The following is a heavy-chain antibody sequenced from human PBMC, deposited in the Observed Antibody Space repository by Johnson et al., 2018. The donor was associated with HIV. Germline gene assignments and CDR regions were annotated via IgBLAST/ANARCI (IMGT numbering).Heavy chain of an antibody. D-gene: IGHD3-22*01. Sequence: EVQLVESGGGVVRPGRSLRLSCATSGFTVINNYMSWVRQAPGKGLEWVSVTYSGGSTYYADSVKDRFTVSRDTSKNTLYLQMNSLRAEDTAVYYCAREEPTCDSLCGWFAALDIWGQGTMVTVSS. V-gene: IGHV3-66*01. CDR1: GFTVINNY. J-gene: IGHJ3*02. CDR2: TYSGGST. CDR3: AREEPTCDSLCGWFAALDI.